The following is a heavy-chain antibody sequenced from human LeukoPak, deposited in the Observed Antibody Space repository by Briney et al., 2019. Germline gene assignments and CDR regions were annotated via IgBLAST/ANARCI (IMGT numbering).Heavy chain of an antibody. CDR3: VTDRSRLFWYFDL. V-gene: IGHV1-24*01. CDR2: SDPEDGET. CDR1: GSTLSDLS. Sequence: ASVKVSCKVSGSTLSDLSIHWVRQAPGKGLEYVGGSDPEDGETFHAQNFQGRVTMTEDTSIDTAYMELSSLRSEDTAVYYCVTDRSRLFWYFDLWGRVPLVTVSS. J-gene: IGHJ2*01. D-gene: IGHD2-21*02.